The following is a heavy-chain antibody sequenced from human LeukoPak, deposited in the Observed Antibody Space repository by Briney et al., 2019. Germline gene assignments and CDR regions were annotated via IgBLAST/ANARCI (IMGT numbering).Heavy chain of an antibody. Sequence: AGSLRLSCAASAFTFSSYSMNWVRQAPGKGREWVSSTSSSSSYIYYADSVKGRFTISRDNAKNSLYLQMNSLRAEDTAVYYCAREDYYGSGSYYLPRSFDYWGQGTLVTVSS. V-gene: IGHV3-21*01. CDR3: AREDYYGSGSYYLPRSFDY. J-gene: IGHJ4*02. D-gene: IGHD3-10*01. CDR1: AFTFSSYS. CDR2: TSSSSSYI.